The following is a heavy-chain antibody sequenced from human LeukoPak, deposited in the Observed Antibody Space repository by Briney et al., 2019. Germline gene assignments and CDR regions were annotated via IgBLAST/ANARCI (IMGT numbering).Heavy chain of an antibody. CDR1: GGSVNSGSYY. J-gene: IGHJ6*02. Sequence: SETLSLTCTVSGGSVNSGSYYWSWIRQPPGKGLEWIGYIYYSGSTNYNPSLKSRVTISVDTSKNQFSLKLSSVTAADTAVYYCARGPVYIVVVPAAIPRYYYYGMDVWGQGTTVTVSS. CDR3: ARGPVYIVVVPAAIPRYYYYGMDV. V-gene: IGHV4-61*01. D-gene: IGHD2-2*02. CDR2: IYYSGST.